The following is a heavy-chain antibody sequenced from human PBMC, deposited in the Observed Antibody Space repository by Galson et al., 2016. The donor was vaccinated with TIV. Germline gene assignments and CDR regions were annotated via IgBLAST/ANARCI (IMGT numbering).Heavy chain of an antibody. CDR1: GYTFSVYH. Sequence: SVKVSCKASGYTFSVYHIHWVRQAPGQGLEWMGWINPSTGGAIFAQKFQDRVTMNRDTSISTAYMKRSRVIPDETAVYYCSREYGANTSFDYWGQGTLVTVSS. CDR3: SREYGANTSFDY. CDR2: INPSTGGA. J-gene: IGHJ4*02. D-gene: IGHD4-23*01. V-gene: IGHV1-2*02.